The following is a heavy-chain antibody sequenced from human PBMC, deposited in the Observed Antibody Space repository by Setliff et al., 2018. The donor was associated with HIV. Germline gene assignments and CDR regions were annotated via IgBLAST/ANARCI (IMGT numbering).Heavy chain of an antibody. J-gene: IGHJ5*02. Sequence: PSETLSLTCTVSGGSIISSTYFWGWIRQPPGKGLECIGNIYYSGSTSYNPSLKSRVTMSVDTSKNQFSLNLTSVTAADTAVYYCARDRGSYNFWSGLARGDNWFDPWGQGTLVTVSS. V-gene: IGHV4-39*07. D-gene: IGHD3-3*01. CDR1: GGSIISSTYF. CDR3: ARDRGSYNFWSGLARGDNWFDP. CDR2: IYYSGST.